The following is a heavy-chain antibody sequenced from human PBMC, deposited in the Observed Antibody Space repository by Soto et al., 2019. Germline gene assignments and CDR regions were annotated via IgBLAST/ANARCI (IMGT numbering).Heavy chain of an antibody. J-gene: IGHJ6*02. CDR1: GYTFTSYG. D-gene: IGHD6-13*01. CDR3: AREGRIAAAAYYYYYGMDV. CDR2: ISASNGNT. V-gene: IGHV1-18*01. Sequence: QVQLVQSGAEVKKPGASVKVSCKASGYTFTSYGISWVRQAPGQGLDWMGWISASNGNTNYAQKLQGRVTMTTDTSTRTAYMELRSLRSDDTAVYYCAREGRIAAAAYYYYYGMDVWGQGTTFTVSS.